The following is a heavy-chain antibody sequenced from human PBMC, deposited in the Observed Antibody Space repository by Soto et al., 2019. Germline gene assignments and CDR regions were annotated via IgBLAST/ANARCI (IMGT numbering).Heavy chain of an antibody. CDR2: IYYSGST. D-gene: IGHD1-26*01. CDR3: ARRSIVGASDAFDI. J-gene: IGHJ3*02. Sequence: SETLSLTCTVSGGSISSSSYYWGWIRQPPGKGLEWIGSIYYSGSTYYNPSLKSRVTISVDTSKNQFSLKLSSVTAADTAVYYCARRSIVGASDAFDIWGQGTMVTVSS. V-gene: IGHV4-39*01. CDR1: GGSISSSSYY.